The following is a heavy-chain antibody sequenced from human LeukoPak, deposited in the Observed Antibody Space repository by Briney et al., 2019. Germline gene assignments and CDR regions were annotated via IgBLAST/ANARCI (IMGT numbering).Heavy chain of an antibody. Sequence: PWASVKVSCKASGYTFTDYYIHWVRQAPGQGLEWMGWINPNSGGTNYAQNFQGRVTMTRDTSISTAYMELSRLRSDDTAVHYCARGRSWVLWELPGNWGQGTLVTVSS. J-gene: IGHJ4*02. CDR2: INPNSGGT. CDR1: GYTFTDYY. D-gene: IGHD1-26*01. CDR3: ARGRSWVLWELPGN. V-gene: IGHV1-2*02.